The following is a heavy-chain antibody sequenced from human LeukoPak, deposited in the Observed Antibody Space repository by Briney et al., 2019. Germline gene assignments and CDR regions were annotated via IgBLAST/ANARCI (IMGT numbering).Heavy chain of an antibody. Sequence: GGSLRLSCAASGFTFSTYKMHWVRQAPGKGLEWVSFIDSGGPSIYYADSVKGRFTSSRDDAKNSLYLQMNSLRAEDTALYYCVREGISKYFFVEWGQGNLVTVSS. J-gene: IGHJ4*02. CDR1: GFTFSTYK. CDR3: VREGISKYFFVE. CDR2: IDSGGPSI. D-gene: IGHD3-10*01. V-gene: IGHV3-48*03.